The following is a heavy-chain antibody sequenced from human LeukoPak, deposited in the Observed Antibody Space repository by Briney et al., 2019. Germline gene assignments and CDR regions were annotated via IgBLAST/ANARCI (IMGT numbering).Heavy chain of an antibody. V-gene: IGHV4-61*05. Sequence: SETLSLTCTVSGGSISSSSYYWGWIRQPPGKGLEWIGYIYYSGSTNYNPSLKSRVTISVDTSKNQFSLKLSSVTAADTAVYYCARGRNKLELDYWGQGTLVTVSS. CDR2: IYYSGST. CDR1: GGSISSSSYY. J-gene: IGHJ4*02. CDR3: ARGRNKLELDY. D-gene: IGHD1-1*01.